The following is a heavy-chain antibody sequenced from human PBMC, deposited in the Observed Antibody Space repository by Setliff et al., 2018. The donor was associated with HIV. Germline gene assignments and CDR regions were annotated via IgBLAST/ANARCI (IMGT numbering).Heavy chain of an antibody. D-gene: IGHD3-22*01. CDR2: ISGSSTYI. V-gene: IGHV3-23*01. CDR3: ARDSRFSSDYGDFDY. CDR1: GFSFSSYA. Sequence: GGSLRLSCAANGFSFSSYAMSWVRQAPGKGLEWVSGISGSSTYIYYADSVKGRFTISRDNSKNTLYLQMDSLRAEDTAVYYCARDSRFSSDYGDFDYWGQGALVTVSS. J-gene: IGHJ4*02.